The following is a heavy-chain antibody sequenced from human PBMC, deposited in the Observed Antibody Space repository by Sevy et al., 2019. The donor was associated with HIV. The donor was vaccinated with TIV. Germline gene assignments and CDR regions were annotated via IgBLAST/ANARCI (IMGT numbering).Heavy chain of an antibody. CDR2: IYSDGTT. Sequence: GGSLRLSCAVSGFTVSANYMTWVRQAPGKGLEWVSVIYSDGTTHHADSVKSRFSISRDNSNNTLYLQMNSLRAEDTAVYYCARGKGGYGYGLNYWGQGTLVTVSS. D-gene: IGHD5-18*01. J-gene: IGHJ4*02. CDR3: ARGKGGYGYGLNY. CDR1: GFTVSANY. V-gene: IGHV3-66*01.